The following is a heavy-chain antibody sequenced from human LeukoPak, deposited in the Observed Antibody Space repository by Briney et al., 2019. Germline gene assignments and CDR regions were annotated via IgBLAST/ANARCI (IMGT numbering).Heavy chain of an antibody. CDR3: AREPQLGPYYFDY. D-gene: IGHD7-27*01. CDR1: GGTFSSYA. CDR2: IIPIFGTA. J-gene: IGHJ4*02. V-gene: IGHV1-69*13. Sequence: ASVTVSRKASGGTFSSYAISWVRQAPGQGLEWMGGIIPIFGTANYAQKFQGRVTVTADESTSTAYMELSSLRSEDTAVYYCAREPQLGPYYFDYWGQGTLVTVSS.